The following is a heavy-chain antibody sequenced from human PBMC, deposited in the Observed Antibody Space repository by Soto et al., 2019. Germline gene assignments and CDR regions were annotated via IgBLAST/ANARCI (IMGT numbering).Heavy chain of an antibody. CDR3: ARLPLGYCSGGSCYSYYYYYGMDV. CDR2: IYPGDSDT. Sequence: PGESLKISCKGSGYSFTSYWIGWVRQMPGKGLEWMGIIYPGDSDTRYSPSFQGQVTISADKSISTAYLQWSSLKASDTAMYYCARLPLGYCSGGSCYSYYYYYGMDVWGQGTTVTV. D-gene: IGHD2-15*01. CDR1: GYSFTSYW. J-gene: IGHJ6*02. V-gene: IGHV5-51*01.